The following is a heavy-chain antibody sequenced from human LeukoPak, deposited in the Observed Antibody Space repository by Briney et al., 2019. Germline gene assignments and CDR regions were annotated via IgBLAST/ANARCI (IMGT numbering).Heavy chain of an antibody. CDR1: GFTFSSYV. V-gene: IGHV3-23*01. CDR2: ISDSGGST. Sequence: GGSLRLSCAASGFTFSSYVMSWVRQAPGKGLEWVSGISDSGGSTYYADSVKGRFTISRDNSKNTLYPQMNSLRAEDTAVYYCAKLPGRAADYWGQGTLVTVSS. J-gene: IGHJ4*02. CDR3: AKLPGRAADY.